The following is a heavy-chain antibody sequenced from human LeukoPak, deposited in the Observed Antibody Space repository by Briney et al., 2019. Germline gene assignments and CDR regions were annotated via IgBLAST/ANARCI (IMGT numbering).Heavy chain of an antibody. J-gene: IGHJ4*02. CDR2: LYTSGTT. CDR1: GFSVSTKH. Sequence: GGSLRLSCAVSGFSVSTKHMNWVRQAPGKGLEWVSVLYTSGTTYYADSVKGRFSISRDSSDNTLYLQMNSLRVEDTGVYYCARERSTSGYYLAYWGQGTLVTVSS. V-gene: IGHV3-66*01. CDR3: ARERSTSGYYLAY. D-gene: IGHD5-12*01.